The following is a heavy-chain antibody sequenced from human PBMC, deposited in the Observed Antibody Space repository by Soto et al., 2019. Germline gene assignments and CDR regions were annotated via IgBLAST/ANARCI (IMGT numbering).Heavy chain of an antibody. CDR2: IIPVLHTT. CDR1: GGTFSTYT. D-gene: IGHD3-3*01. J-gene: IGHJ4*02. Sequence: ASVKVSCKASGGTFSTYTISWVRQAPGQGLEWLGGIIPVLHTTDYAQEFQGRITMTADESTSTAYMELSSLRAEDTAVYYCARSPHFWSGYWEIYFDLWGQGTLVTVSS. V-gene: IGHV1-69*13. CDR3: ARSPHFWSGYWEIYFDL.